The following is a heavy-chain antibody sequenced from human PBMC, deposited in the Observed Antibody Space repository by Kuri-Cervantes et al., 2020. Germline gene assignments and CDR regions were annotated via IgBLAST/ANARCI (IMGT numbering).Heavy chain of an antibody. D-gene: IGHD5-18*01. CDR3: TTRKDADMVVRLRYYWYYMDV. CDR2: IKSKTDGGTT. Sequence: GESLKISCAASGFIVNNAWMSWVRQAPGKGLEWVGRIKSKTDGGTTDYAAPVKGRFTISRDDSKNTLYLQMNSLKTEDTAVYYCTTRKDADMVVRLRYYWYYMDVWGKGTTVTVSS. J-gene: IGHJ6*03. V-gene: IGHV3-15*01. CDR1: GFIVNNAW.